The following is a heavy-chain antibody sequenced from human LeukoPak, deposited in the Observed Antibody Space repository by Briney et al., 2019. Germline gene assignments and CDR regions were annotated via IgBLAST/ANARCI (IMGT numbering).Heavy chain of an antibody. CDR1: GYTFTGYY. D-gene: IGHD4-11*01. Sequence: ASVKVSCKASGYTFTGYYMHWVRQAPGQGLEWMGWMNPNSGNTGYAQKFQGRVTMTRNTSISTAYMELSSLRSEDTAVYYCARGRVNYGYWGQGTLVTVSS. CDR2: MNPNSGNT. V-gene: IGHV1-8*02. J-gene: IGHJ4*02. CDR3: ARGRVNYGY.